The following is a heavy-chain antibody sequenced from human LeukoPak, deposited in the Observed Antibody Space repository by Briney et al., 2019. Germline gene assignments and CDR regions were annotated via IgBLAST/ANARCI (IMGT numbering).Heavy chain of an antibody. CDR2: IHYSGST. CDR3: ASLGGYQNGNFDY. J-gene: IGHJ4*02. V-gene: IGHV4-38-2*01. D-gene: IGHD1-26*01. CDR1: GYFINSGNH. Sequence: SETLSLTCAVSGYFINSGNHWGWIRQPPEKGLEWIGSIHYSGSTNYNPSLKSRVTISIDTSKNHFPLKLSSVTAADTAVYYCASLGGYQNGNFDYWGRGALVTVSS.